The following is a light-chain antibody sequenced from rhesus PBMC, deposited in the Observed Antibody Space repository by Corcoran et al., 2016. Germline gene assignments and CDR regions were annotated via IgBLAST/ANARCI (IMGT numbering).Light chain of an antibody. V-gene: IGKV1-18*01. J-gene: IGKJ1*01. CDR1: QGIDSW. Sequence: DIQMTQSPSSLSASVGDKVTITCRASQGIDSWLAWYQQKPGKAPKLLLYAASNLQSGVPSRFSGSGSGTDYTLTISSLQPEDFETYYCQQGYNTPWTFGQGTKVEIK. CDR3: QQGYNTPWT. CDR2: AAS.